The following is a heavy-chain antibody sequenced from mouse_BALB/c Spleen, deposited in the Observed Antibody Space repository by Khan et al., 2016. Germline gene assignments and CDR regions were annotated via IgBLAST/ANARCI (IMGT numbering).Heavy chain of an antibody. D-gene: IGHD2-3*01. CDR3: AKTGDGYFPAWFTY. Sequence: QVQLKESGPGLVAPSQSLSITCTVSGFPITSYGVGWVRPPPGKGLEWLGVIWGDGSTNSHSALISRLSISKDNSKSQVFLKLNSLQTDDTATYYCAKTGDGYFPAWFTYWGQGTRVTVSA. J-gene: IGHJ3*01. CDR1: GFPITSYG. CDR2: IWGDGST. V-gene: IGHV2-3*01.